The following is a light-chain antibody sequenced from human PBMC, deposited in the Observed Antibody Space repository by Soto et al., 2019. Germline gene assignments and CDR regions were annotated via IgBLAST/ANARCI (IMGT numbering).Light chain of an antibody. CDR2: GAS. V-gene: IGKV3-15*01. J-gene: IGKJ5*01. Sequence: EIVMTQSPATLSVSPGERATLSCRASQSVSGNLAWYQQKPGQTPRLLIYGASTRATGIPARFSGSGSGTEFTLTISSLCPLSFATYYCQQYNNLPPITFGQGTRLEIK. CDR3: QQYNNLPPIT. CDR1: QSVSGN.